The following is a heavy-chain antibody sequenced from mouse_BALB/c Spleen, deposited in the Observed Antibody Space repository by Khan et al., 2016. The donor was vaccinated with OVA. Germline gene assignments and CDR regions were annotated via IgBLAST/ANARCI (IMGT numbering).Heavy chain of an antibody. Sequence: QVQLQQSGAQLARPGASVRLSCKASGYTFTDYYINWMRQRTGEGLEWIGEIYPGSDNTYYNEKFKDRATLTADKSSSTAYMHLSSLTSEDSAVYFCAREWAAWFPYWGQGTLVTVSA. CDR1: GYTFTDYY. CDR3: AREWAAWFPY. V-gene: IGHV1-77*01. CDR2: IYPGSDNT. J-gene: IGHJ3*01.